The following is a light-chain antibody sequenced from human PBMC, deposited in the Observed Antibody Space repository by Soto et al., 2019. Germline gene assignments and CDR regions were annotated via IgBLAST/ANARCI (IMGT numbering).Light chain of an antibody. CDR3: QSSDSTLSRV. Sequence: QSVLTEPPPVSGAPGQRGTISCTGSSSNIGAGYDIHWYQQPPGTAPKLLIYANNNRPSGVPDRFAGSKSGTSASLAITGLQAEDEADYYCQSSDSTLSRVFGTGTKVTVL. CDR2: ANN. CDR1: SSNIGAGYD. J-gene: IGLJ1*01. V-gene: IGLV1-40*01.